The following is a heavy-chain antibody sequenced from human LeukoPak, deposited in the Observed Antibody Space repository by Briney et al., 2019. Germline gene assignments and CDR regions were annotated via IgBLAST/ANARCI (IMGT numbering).Heavy chain of an antibody. CDR2: ISSSSSYI. D-gene: IGHD3-3*02. CDR3: ARDLGFLEWLDAFDI. Sequence: PGGSLRLSCAASGFTFSSYSMNWVRQAPGKGLEWVSSISSSSSYIYYADSVKGRFTISRDNAKNSLYLQMNSLRAEDTSVYYCARDLGFLEWLDAFDIWGQGTMVTVSS. V-gene: IGHV3-21*01. CDR1: GFTFSSYS. J-gene: IGHJ3*02.